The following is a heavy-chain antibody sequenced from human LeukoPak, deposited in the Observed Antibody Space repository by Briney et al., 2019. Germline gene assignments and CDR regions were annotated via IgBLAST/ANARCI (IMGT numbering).Heavy chain of an antibody. CDR3: ARDFAGSRDY. V-gene: IGHV3-74*01. D-gene: IGHD3-10*01. Sequence: QPGGSLRLSCVASGFTFSTYWMHWVRQTPGKGLVWVSHINSDGSRTNYADSAKGRFTISRDNAKSTLYLQMNSLSAEDTAVYYCARDFAGSRDYWGQGTLVTVSS. CDR2: INSDGSRT. J-gene: IGHJ4*02. CDR1: GFTFSTYW.